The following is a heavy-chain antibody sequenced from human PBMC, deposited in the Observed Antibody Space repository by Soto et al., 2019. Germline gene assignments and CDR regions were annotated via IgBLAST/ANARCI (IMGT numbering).Heavy chain of an antibody. CDR3: AKDDCSSTSCHLSDY. D-gene: IGHD2-2*01. CDR1: GFTFSSYG. V-gene: IGHV3-30*18. Sequence: GGSLRLSCAASGFTFSSYGMHWVRQAPGKGLEWVAVISYDGSNKYYADSVKGRFTISRDNSKNTLYLQMNSLRAEDTAVYYCAKDDCSSTSCHLSDYWGRGTLVTLSS. CDR2: ISYDGSNK. J-gene: IGHJ4*02.